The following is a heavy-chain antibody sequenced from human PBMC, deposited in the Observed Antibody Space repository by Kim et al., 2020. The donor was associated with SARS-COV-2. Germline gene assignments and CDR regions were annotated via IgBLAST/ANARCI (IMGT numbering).Heavy chain of an antibody. V-gene: IGHV1-3*01. Sequence: ASVKVSCKASGYSLTDYALHWVRQAPGQGLECMGWIAAGSGRPKYSQKFQGRFTFTRDTSASTVYMEVTSLRSEDTAVYYCARVEPHGDYAFNIWGQGTMVTVSS. J-gene: IGHJ3*02. CDR3: ARVEPHGDYAFNI. CDR1: GYSLTDYA. D-gene: IGHD4-17*01. CDR2: IAAGSGRP.